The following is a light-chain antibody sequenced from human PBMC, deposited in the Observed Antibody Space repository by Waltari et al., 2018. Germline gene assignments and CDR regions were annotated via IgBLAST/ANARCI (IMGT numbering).Light chain of an antibody. Sequence: DIVLTQSPVTLSLSPGDTATLSCRASQSIGSYLAWYQRKPGQAPRLLIYDASNRAAGIPPRFSGGGSGTDFTLTISGLEPEDFAVYYCQHRNTGLTFGGGTKVEIE. CDR2: DAS. J-gene: IGKJ4*01. CDR3: QHRNTGLT. CDR1: QSIGSY. V-gene: IGKV3-11*01.